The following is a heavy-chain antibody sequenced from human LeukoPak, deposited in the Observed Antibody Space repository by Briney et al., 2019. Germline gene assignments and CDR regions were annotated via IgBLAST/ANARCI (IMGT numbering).Heavy chain of an antibody. CDR3: ARSVPDYTRFDY. CDR2: ISGSGGST. CDR1: GFTFSSYA. V-gene: IGHV3-23*01. J-gene: IGHJ4*02. D-gene: IGHD4-11*01. Sequence: GGSLRLSCAASGFTFSSYAMSWVRQAPGKGLEWVSAISGSGGSTYYADSVKGRFTISRDNSKNTVYLQMSSLRAEDTALYYCARSVPDYTRFDYWGQGALVTVSP.